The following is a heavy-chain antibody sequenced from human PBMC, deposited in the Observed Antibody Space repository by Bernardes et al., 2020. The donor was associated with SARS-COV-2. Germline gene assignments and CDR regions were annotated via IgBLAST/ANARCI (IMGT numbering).Heavy chain of an antibody. D-gene: IGHD5-18*01. CDR3: AKRYKIQSTPRNDAFDI. J-gene: IGHJ3*02. V-gene: IGHV3-23*01. Sequence: GGSLRLSCAASGFTFSSYAMSWVRQAPGKGLEWVSAISGSGGSTYYADSVKGRFTISRDNSKNTLYLQMNSLRAEDTAVYYCAKRYKIQSTPRNDAFDIWGQGTMVTVSS. CDR2: ISGSGGST. CDR1: GFTFSSYA.